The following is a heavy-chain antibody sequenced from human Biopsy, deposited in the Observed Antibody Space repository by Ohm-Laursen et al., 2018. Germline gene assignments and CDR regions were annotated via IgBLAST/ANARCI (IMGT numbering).Heavy chain of an antibody. D-gene: IGHD5-18*01. CDR3: ARGYAGLYEAFDF. J-gene: IGHJ3*01. V-gene: IGHV4-59*01. CDR1: GDSISSYY. Sequence: GTLSLTCTVSGDSISSYYWSWIRQPPGKGLEWIGNIYNDVSTKYNPSLRSRVTISAGKSTNQFSLKLRSVTAADTAVYYCARGYAGLYEAFDFWGQGTVVTVAS. CDR2: IYNDVST.